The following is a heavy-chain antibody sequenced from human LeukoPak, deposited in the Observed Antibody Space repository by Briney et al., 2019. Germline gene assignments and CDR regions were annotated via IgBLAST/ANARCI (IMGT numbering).Heavy chain of an antibody. CDR1: GYTFTSYY. D-gene: IGHD3-22*01. CDR2: LNPSGGST. V-gene: IGHV1-46*01. CDR3: ARAAYYYDTSGGVYYYYSYMDV. Sequence: GASVKVSCKASGYTFTSYYMHWVRQAPGQGLEWMGILNPSGGSTSYAQKFQGRVTMTRDTSTSTVYMELSSQRSEDTAMYYCARAAYYYDTSGGVYYYYSYMDVWGKGTTVTISS. J-gene: IGHJ6*03.